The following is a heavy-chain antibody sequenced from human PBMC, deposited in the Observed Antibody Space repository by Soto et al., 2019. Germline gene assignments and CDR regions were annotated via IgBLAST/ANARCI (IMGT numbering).Heavy chain of an antibody. Sequence: GGSLRLSCAASGFTFSSYGMHWVRQAPGKGLEWVAVISYDGSNKYYADSVKGRFTISRDNSKNTLYLQMNSLRAEDTAVYYCAKEGIPGHYYYYMDVWGKGTTVTVSS. CDR2: ISYDGSNK. J-gene: IGHJ6*03. V-gene: IGHV3-30*18. CDR3: AKEGIPGHYYYYMDV. CDR1: GFTFSSYG. D-gene: IGHD1-20*01.